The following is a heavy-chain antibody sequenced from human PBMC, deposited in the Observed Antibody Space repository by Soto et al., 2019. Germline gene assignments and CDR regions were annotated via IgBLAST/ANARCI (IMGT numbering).Heavy chain of an antibody. Sequence: SVKVSCKASGGTFSSYAISWVRQAPGQGLEWMGGIIPIFGTANYAQKFQGRVTMTRNTSISTAYMELSSLRSEDTAVYYCARGASFDPWGQGTLVTVSS. CDR1: GGTFSSYA. CDR3: ARGASFDP. V-gene: IGHV1-69*05. CDR2: IIPIFGTA. J-gene: IGHJ5*02.